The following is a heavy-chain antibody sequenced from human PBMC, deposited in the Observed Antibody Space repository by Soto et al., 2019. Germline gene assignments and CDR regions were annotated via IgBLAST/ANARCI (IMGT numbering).Heavy chain of an antibody. CDR2: IYHSGST. CDR3: GRYLSGGSLHGRAYYYGMDV. D-gene: IGHD2-15*01. CDR1: GGSISSGGYS. J-gene: IGHJ6*02. V-gene: IGHV4-30-2*01. Sequence: QLQLQESGSGLVKPSQTLSLTCAVSGGSISSGGYSWSWIRQPPGKGLEWIGYIYHSGSTYYNPYLKGGVTISVDRYKNQFSLRLSSVTAADTAVYYCGRYLSGGSLHGRAYYYGMDVWGQGTTVTVSS.